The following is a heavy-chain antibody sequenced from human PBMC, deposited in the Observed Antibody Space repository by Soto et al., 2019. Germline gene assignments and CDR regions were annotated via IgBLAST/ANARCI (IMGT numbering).Heavy chain of an antibody. D-gene: IGHD6-19*01. CDR1: GFTFSSYS. Sequence: PXGSLRLSCAASGFTFSSYSMHWVRQAPGKGLEWVAVISYDGSNKYYADSVKGRFTISRDNSKNTLYLQMNSLRAEDTAVYYCAKEIRSGWYYYYYGMDVWAQGTTVTVSS. J-gene: IGHJ6*02. CDR3: AKEIRSGWYYYYYGMDV. CDR2: ISYDGSNK. V-gene: IGHV3-30*18.